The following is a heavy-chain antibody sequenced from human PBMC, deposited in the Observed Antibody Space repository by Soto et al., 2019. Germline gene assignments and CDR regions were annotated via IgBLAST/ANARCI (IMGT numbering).Heavy chain of an antibody. Sequence: EVQLVESGGGLVQPGGSLRLSCAASGFTFSSYWMSWVRQAPGKGLEWVANIKQDGSEKYYVDSVKGRFTISRDNAQNSLYLQMNSLRAEDTAVYYCARLPPPLAPGEVYFQHWGQGTLVTVSS. V-gene: IGHV3-7*01. CDR2: IKQDGSEK. J-gene: IGHJ1*01. CDR1: GFTFSSYW. CDR3: ARLPPPLAPGEVYFQH.